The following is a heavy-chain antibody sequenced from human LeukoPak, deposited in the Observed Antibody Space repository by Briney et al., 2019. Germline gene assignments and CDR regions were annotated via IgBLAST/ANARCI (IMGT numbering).Heavy chain of an antibody. CDR1: GFTFSSYA. D-gene: IGHD6-19*01. Sequence: PGGSLRLSCAASGFTFSSYAMSWVRQAPGKGLEWVSGISDSGGSTYHADSVKGRFTISRDNSKNTLSLRMNSLRVEDTAMYYCAKGDRISGWTDWGQGTLVTVSS. CDR2: ISDSGGST. J-gene: IGHJ4*02. V-gene: IGHV3-23*01. CDR3: AKGDRISGWTD.